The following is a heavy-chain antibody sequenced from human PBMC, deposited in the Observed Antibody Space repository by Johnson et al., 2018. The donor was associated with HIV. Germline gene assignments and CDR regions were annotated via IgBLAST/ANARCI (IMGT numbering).Heavy chain of an antibody. CDR2: ISYDGSNK. D-gene: IGHD5-24*01. J-gene: IGHJ3*02. CDR3: ASDHEMATIGDAFDI. Sequence: QVQLVESGGVAVQPGGSLRLSCAASGFTFSTYSMHWVRQAPGKGLEWVAVISYDGSNKYYADSVKGQFTISRDNAKNSLYLQMNSLRAEDTAVYYCASDHEMATIGDAFDIWGQGTMVTVSS. V-gene: IGHV3-30-3*01. CDR1: GFTFSTYS.